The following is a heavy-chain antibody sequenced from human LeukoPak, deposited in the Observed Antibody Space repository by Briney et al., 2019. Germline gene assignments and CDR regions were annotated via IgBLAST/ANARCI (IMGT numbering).Heavy chain of an antibody. D-gene: IGHD3-3*01. V-gene: IGHV3-48*01. CDR2: ISSSRSTI. CDR3: ARGLGLPIWSGYYQRKGCDS. Sequence: PGGSLRLSCAASGFTFSSYTMNWVRQAPGKGLEWVSYISSSRSTIYYADSVKGRFTISRDNAKNSLYLQMNSLRAEDTAVYYCARGLGLPIWSGYYQRKGCDSWGQGNLVTVS. CDR1: GFTFSSYT. J-gene: IGHJ4*02.